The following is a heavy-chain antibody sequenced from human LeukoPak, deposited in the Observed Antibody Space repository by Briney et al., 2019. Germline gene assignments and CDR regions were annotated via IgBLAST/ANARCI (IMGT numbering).Heavy chain of an antibody. V-gene: IGHV3-74*01. Sequence: GGSLRLSCAASGFTFSSYWMHWVRQAPGKGLVWVSRINSDGSTTNYADSVKGRFTIPRDNAKNTLFLQMNSLSAEDTAVYYCAARYCSNGVCHFYWGQGTLVTVSS. CDR2: INSDGSTT. D-gene: IGHD2-8*01. CDR1: GFTFSSYW. J-gene: IGHJ4*02. CDR3: AARYCSNGVCHFY.